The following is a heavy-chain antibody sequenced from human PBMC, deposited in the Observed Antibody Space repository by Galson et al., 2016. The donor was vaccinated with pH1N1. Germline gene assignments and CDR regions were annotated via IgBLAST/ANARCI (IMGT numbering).Heavy chain of an antibody. CDR1: GGTFSNSA. D-gene: IGHD4-17*01. CDR2: IIPILGTG. Sequence: SVKVSCKASGGTFSNSAISWVRQAPGQGLEWMGGIIPILGTGNYAQKFQGRVTITADKSTSTAYMELNSLRSEDTALYYCARAATVTPDYYYGMDVWGQGTTVTVSS. J-gene: IGHJ6*02. CDR3: ARAATVTPDYYYGMDV. V-gene: IGHV1-69*10.